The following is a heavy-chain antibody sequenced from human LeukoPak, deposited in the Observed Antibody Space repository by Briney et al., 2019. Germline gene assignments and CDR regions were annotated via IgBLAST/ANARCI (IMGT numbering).Heavy chain of an antibody. V-gene: IGHV3-48*01. D-gene: IGHD6-19*01. J-gene: IGHJ5*02. Sequence: GGSLRLSCAASGFTFSSYSMNWVRQAPGKGLEWVSYISSSSSLIYYADSVKGRFTISRDNAKNSLYLQMDSLRAEDTAVYYCARRTVAGEGSFDPWGREPWSPSPQ. CDR3: ARRTVAGEGSFDP. CDR1: GFTFSSYS. CDR2: ISSSSSLI.